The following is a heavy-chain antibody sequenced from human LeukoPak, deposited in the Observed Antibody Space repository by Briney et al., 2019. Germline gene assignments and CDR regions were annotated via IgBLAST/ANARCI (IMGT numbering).Heavy chain of an antibody. J-gene: IGHJ4*02. D-gene: IGHD2-2*01. CDR2: IIPIFSTA. V-gene: IGHV1-69*05. CDR1: GSTFSSSA. CDR3: AIYQLLDHYFDD. Sequence: SVKVSCKASGSTFSSSAICWGCAAPGQGLEWMGGIIPIFSTANYAQKFQCRVTITTNKSTSTAHMELSSMRSGDTAVYYCAIYQLLDHYFDDWGQGTLVTVSS.